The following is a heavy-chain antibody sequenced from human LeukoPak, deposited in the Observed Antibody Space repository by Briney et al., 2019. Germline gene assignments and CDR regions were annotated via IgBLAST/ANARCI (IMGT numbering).Heavy chain of an antibody. D-gene: IGHD2-15*01. CDR2: IYPADSDI. Sequence: GESLKISCQGSGYSINNYWIGWVRQMPGKGLEWMGIIYPADSDIRYSPSFQGQVTISADKSISTAYLQWSSLKASDTAMYYRARQEYCSGGSCYTWFDPWGQGTLVTVSS. CDR1: GYSINNYW. J-gene: IGHJ5*02. V-gene: IGHV5-51*01. CDR3: ARQEYCSGGSCYTWFDP.